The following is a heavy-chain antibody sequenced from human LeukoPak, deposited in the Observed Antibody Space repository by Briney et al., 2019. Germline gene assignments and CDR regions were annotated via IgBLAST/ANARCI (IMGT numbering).Heavy chain of an antibody. CDR2: IDPDGSTT. J-gene: IGHJ6*02. CDR3: TRVQAGRSGLMDV. V-gene: IGHV3-74*01. D-gene: IGHD2-8*02. Sequence: PGGSLRLSCAASGFTLSDYWMHWVRQVPGEGLVWVSRIDPDGSTTNYADSVKGRFPTSRDNAKNTLYLQMNSLRAEDTALYYCTRVQAGRSGLMDVWGRGTAVAVSS. CDR1: GFTLSDYW.